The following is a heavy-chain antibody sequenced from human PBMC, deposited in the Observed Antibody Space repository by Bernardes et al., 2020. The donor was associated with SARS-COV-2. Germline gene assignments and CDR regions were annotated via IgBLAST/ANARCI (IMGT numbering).Heavy chain of an antibody. CDR2: LYVVGTT. CDR3: AAYGGYSY. CDR1: RFTVSKNH. V-gene: IGHV3-53*01. D-gene: IGHD4-17*01. Sequence: GSLRLSFAVSRFTVSKNHVQSVRHAPGKGLVCVSVLYVVGTTYYADSVKGRFTISRDISKNTVYLQMDGLRVEDTAMYYCAAYGGYSYWGQGTLVTVSS. J-gene: IGHJ4*02.